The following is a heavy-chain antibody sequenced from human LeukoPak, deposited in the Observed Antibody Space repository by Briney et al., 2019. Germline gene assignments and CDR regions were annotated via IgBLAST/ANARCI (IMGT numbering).Heavy chain of an antibody. CDR1: GLTFSNAW. CDR3: ARNPRPGYSSGWIFDY. CDR2: IKSKTDGGTT. V-gene: IGHV3-15*01. D-gene: IGHD6-19*01. J-gene: IGHJ4*02. Sequence: GGSLRLSCAASGLTFSNAWMSWVRQAPGKGLEWVGRIKSKTDGGTTDYAPPVKGRFTISRDDSKNTLCLQMNSLKTEDTAVYYCARNPRPGYSSGWIFDYWGQGTLVTVSS.